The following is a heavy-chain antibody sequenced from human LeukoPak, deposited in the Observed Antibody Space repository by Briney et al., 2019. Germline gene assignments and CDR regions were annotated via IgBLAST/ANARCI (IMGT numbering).Heavy chain of an antibody. V-gene: IGHV3-23*01. J-gene: IGHJ4*02. CDR2: IIASGADT. CDR1: GLTFSSYA. CDR3: AKSRTYSYAYGSFDH. D-gene: IGHD5-18*01. Sequence: GGSLRLSCAASGLTFSSYAMSWVRQAPGKGLEWVSAIIASGADTYYADSLKGRFAISRDNTKNILYLQMSSLRVDDTAIYYCAKSRTYSYAYGSFDHWGQGAMGAVSS.